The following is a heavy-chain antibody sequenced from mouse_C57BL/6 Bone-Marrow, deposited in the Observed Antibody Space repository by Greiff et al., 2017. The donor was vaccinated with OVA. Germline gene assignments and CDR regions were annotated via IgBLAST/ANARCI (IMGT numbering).Heavy chain of an antibody. Sequence: EVHLVESGGGLVKPGGSLKLSCAASGFTFSSYAMSWVRQTPEKRLEWVATISDGGSYTYYPDNVKGRFTISRDNAKNNLYLQMSHLKSEDTAMYYCARDRLGRRDYWGQGTSVTVSS. CDR2: ISDGGSYT. D-gene: IGHD4-1*01. V-gene: IGHV5-4*01. CDR1: GFTFSSYA. J-gene: IGHJ4*01. CDR3: ARDRLGRRDY.